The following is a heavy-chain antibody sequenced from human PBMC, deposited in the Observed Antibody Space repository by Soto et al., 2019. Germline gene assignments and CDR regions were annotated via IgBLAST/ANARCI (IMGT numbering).Heavy chain of an antibody. D-gene: IGHD6-19*01. CDR1: GGSISSSSYY. CDR3: ARHSGSGWYYYYYMDV. CDR2: IYYSGST. Sequence: SETLSLTCTVSGGSISSSSYYWGWIRQPPGKGLEWIGSIYYSGSTYYNPSLKSRVTISVDTSKNQFSLKLSSVTAADTAVYYCARHSGSGWYYYYYMDVWGKGTTVTVSS. J-gene: IGHJ6*03. V-gene: IGHV4-39*01.